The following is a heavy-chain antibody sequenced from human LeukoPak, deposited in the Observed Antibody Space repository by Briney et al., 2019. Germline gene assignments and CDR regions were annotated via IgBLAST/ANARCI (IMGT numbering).Heavy chain of an antibody. Sequence: ASVKVSYKASGYTFTSYGISWVRQAPGQGLEWMGWISAYNGNTNYAQKLQGRVTMTTDTSTSTAYMELRSLRSDDTAVYYCARLWRDIVVVPAAIAQFDYWGQGTLVTVSS. J-gene: IGHJ4*02. CDR1: GYTFTSYG. V-gene: IGHV1-18*01. CDR3: ARLWRDIVVVPAAIAQFDY. D-gene: IGHD2-2*01. CDR2: ISAYNGNT.